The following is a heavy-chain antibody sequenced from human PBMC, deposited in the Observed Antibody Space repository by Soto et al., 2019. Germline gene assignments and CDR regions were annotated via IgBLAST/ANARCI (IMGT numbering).Heavy chain of an antibody. D-gene: IGHD5-12*01. CDR2: ISGSGGST. V-gene: IGHV3-23*01. Sequence: PGGSLRLSCAASGFTFSSYAMSWVRQAPGKGLEWVSAISGSGGSTYYADSVKGRFAISRDNSKNTPYLQMNSLRAEDTAVYYCAKEPSLVEMATMEENAHIDYWGQGTLVTVSS. J-gene: IGHJ4*02. CDR1: GFTFSSYA. CDR3: AKEPSLVEMATMEENAHIDY.